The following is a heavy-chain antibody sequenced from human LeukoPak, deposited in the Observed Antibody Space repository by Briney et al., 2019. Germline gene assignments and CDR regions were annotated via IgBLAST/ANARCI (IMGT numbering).Heavy chain of an antibody. CDR1: GASVSGSPYY. J-gene: IGHJ4*02. CDR3: ARVPIQLWPKPKYYFDY. V-gene: IGHV4-61*01. D-gene: IGHD5-18*01. CDR2: MYYSGST. Sequence: SETLSLTCTVSGASVSGSPYYWSWIRQPPGKGLEWIGYMYYSGSTNYNPSLKSRVTISVDTSKNQFSLKLSSVTAADTAVYYCARVPIQLWPKPKYYFDYWGQGTLVTVSS.